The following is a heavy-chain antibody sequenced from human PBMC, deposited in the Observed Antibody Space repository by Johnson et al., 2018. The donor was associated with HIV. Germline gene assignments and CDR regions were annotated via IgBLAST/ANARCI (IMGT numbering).Heavy chain of an antibody. V-gene: IGHV3-9*01. CDR3: GKGHFDSSGNAIDI. D-gene: IGHD3-22*01. CDR1: GFTFDDYA. Sequence: VQLVESGGGLVQPGRSLRLSCAASGFTFDDYAMHWVRQAPGKGLEWVSGISWDGGSSHYADSVQGRFTISRDNTKNSLYLQMNSLRAEDTALYYCGKGHFDSSGNAIDIWGQGTMVTVSS. J-gene: IGHJ3*02. CDR2: ISWDGGSS.